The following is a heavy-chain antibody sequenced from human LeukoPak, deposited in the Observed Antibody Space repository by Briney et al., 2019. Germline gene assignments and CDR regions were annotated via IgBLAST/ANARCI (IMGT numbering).Heavy chain of an antibody. CDR2: IIPIFGTA. Sequence: SVKVSCKASGGTFSSYAISWVRQAPGQGLEWMGGIIPIFGTANYAQKFQGRVTITADESTSTAYMELSSLRSEDTAVYYCARPLDGRITMIPGAFDIWGQGTMVTVSS. J-gene: IGHJ3*02. CDR3: ARPLDGRITMIPGAFDI. V-gene: IGHV1-69*13. CDR1: GGTFSSYA. D-gene: IGHD3-22*01.